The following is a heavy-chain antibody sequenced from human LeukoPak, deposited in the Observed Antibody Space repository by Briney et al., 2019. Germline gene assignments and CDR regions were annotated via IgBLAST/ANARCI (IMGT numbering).Heavy chain of an antibody. D-gene: IGHD4-17*01. CDR3: ARVGMATVTTGAFDI. J-gene: IGHJ3*02. CDR2: IWYDGSNK. Sequence: GRSLRLSCAASGFTFSSYGMHWVRQAPGKGLEWLAAIWYDGSNKYYADSVKGRFTISRDNAKNTLYLQMNSLRAEDTAVYYCARVGMATVTTGAFDIWGQGTMVTVSS. CDR1: GFTFSSYG. V-gene: IGHV3-33*01.